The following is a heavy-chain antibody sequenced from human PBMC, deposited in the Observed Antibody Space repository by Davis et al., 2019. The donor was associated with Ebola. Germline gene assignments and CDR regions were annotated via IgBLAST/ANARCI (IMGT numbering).Heavy chain of an antibody. Sequence: PGGSLRLSCAASGFTFSSYAMHWVRQAPGKGLEWVAVISYDGSNKYYADSVKGRFTISRDNSKNTLYLQMNSLRAEDTAVYYCARDLGTAQYYYYYYGMDVWGQGTTVTVSS. CDR2: ISYDGSNK. J-gene: IGHJ6*02. CDR3: ARDLGTAQYYYYYYGMDV. V-gene: IGHV3-30-3*01. CDR1: GFTFSSYA.